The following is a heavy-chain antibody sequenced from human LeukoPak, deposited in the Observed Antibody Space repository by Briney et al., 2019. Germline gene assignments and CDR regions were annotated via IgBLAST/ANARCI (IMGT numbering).Heavy chain of an antibody. CDR3: AKTTGLLNIDY. D-gene: IGHD4-17*01. CDR2: IWYDGYNK. CDR1: GFTFSSYA. V-gene: IGHV3-30*02. J-gene: IGHJ4*02. Sequence: PGGSLRLSCAASGFTFSSYAMSWVRQAPGKGLEWVAFIWYDGYNKYYVDSVKGLFTISRDNSKNTLYLQMDSLRPEDTAVYYCAKTTGLLNIDYWGQGTLVTVSS.